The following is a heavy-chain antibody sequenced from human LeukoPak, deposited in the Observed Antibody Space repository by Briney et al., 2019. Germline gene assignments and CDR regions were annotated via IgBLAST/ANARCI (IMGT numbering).Heavy chain of an antibody. D-gene: IGHD3-10*01. CDR3: AKSRAGSGSYYRCDY. CDR2: ISSSSGYI. V-gene: IGHV3-21*01. Sequence: GGSLRLSCAASGFTLSRHSMSWVRHAPGKGLEWGSSISSSSGYIYYADSVKGRFTISRDNAKTSLYLQMNTLRAEDTAVYYCAKSRAGSGSYYRCDYWGQGVLVTVSS. CDR1: GFTLSRHS. J-gene: IGHJ4*02.